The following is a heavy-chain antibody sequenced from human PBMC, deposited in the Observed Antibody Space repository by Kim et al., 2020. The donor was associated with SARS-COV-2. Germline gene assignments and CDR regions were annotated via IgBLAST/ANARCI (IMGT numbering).Heavy chain of an antibody. D-gene: IGHD6-19*01. J-gene: IGHJ6*02. V-gene: IGHV4-39*07. CDR2: IYYSGST. CDR3: ARDGGSGWYSGMDV. CDR1: GGSISSSSYY. Sequence: SETLSLTCTVSGGSISSSSYYWGWIRQPPGKGLEWIGSIYYSGSTYYNPSLKSRVTISVDTSKNQFSLKLSSVTAADTAVYYCARDGGSGWYSGMDVWGQGTTVTVSS.